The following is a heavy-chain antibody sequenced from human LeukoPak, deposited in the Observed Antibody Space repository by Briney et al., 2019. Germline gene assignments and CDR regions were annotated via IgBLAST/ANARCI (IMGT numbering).Heavy chain of an antibody. D-gene: IGHD6-6*01. V-gene: IGHV4-34*01. CDR1: GGSFSGYY. CDR3: ARTEYSRTKIVFFDY. J-gene: IGHJ4*02. CDR2: INHSGST. Sequence: PSETLSLTCAVYGGSFSGYYWSWIRQPPGEGLEWIGEINHSGSTNYNPSLKSRVTISVDTSKNQFSLKLSSVTAADTAVYYCARTEYSRTKIVFFDYWGQGTLVTVSS.